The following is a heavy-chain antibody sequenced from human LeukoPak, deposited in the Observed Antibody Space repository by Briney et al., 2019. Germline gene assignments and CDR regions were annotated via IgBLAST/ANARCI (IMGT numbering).Heavy chain of an antibody. J-gene: IGHJ3*02. D-gene: IGHD6-13*01. CDR3: ARGYSSSWPLPGNAFDI. Sequence: PSETLSLTCTVSGGSISSYYWSWIRQPPGKGLEWIGYIYYSGSTNNNPSLKSRVTISVDTSKNQFSLKLSSVTAADTAVYYCARGYSSSWPLPGNAFDIWGQGTMVTVSS. V-gene: IGHV4-59*01. CDR2: IYYSGST. CDR1: GGSISSYY.